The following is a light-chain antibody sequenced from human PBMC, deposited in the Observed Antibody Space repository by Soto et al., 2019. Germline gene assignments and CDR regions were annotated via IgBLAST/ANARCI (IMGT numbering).Light chain of an antibody. CDR3: SSYTSSSTYV. J-gene: IGLJ1*01. CDR2: DVT. CDR1: SSDVGGYNF. V-gene: IGLV2-11*01. Sequence: QSVLTQPRSVSGSPGQSVTISCTGTSSDVGGYNFVSWYQHHPGKAPKLIIYDVTKRPSGVPDRFSGYRSGNTASLTISGLLAEDEADYYCSSYTSSSTYVFGTGTKVTVL.